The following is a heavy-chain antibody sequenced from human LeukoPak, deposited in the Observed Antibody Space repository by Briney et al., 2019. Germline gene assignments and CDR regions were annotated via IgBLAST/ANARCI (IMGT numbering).Heavy chain of an antibody. V-gene: IGHV1-69*04. CDR2: IIPILNIP. D-gene: IGHD1-1*01. CDR3: AREKMEVGYYGLDV. Sequence: SVKVSCKASGGTFDNSAINWVRQAPGQGLEWMGRIIPILNIPNYAQKLQGRVTIAADKSTSTAYLELSSLRSDDTAVYYCAREKMEVGYYGLDVWGQGTTVTVSS. CDR1: GGTFDNSA. J-gene: IGHJ6*02.